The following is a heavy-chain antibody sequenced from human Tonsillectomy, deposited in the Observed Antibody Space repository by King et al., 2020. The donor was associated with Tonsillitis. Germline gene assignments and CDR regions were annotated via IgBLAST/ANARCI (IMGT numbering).Heavy chain of an antibody. V-gene: IGHV1-69*01. J-gene: IGHJ3*02. D-gene: IGHD4-23*01. CDR1: GGTFSDYG. CDR3: TARTATVVTTNAAFDM. CDR2: IIPVFGTT. Sequence: HAQLVQSGAEVKKPGSSVKVSCKAPGGTFSDYGISWVRQAPGQGLEWMGEIIPVFGTTNYAQKSQGRVTITADESTSTAYMELSSLRSEDTAIYYCTARTATVVTTNAAFDMWGQGTMVTVSS.